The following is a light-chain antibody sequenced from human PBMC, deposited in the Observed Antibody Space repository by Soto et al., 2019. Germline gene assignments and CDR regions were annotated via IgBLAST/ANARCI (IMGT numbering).Light chain of an antibody. V-gene: IGKV3-11*01. J-gene: IGKJ5*01. CDR1: QSVSRY. CDR2: DAS. Sequence: IVLTQSPATLSLSPGERATLSCRASQSVSRYLAWYQQKPGQAPRLLIYDASNRATGIPARFSGSGSGTDFTLTISSLEPEDFAVYYCQQRSNWPPITFGQGTRLEIK. CDR3: QQRSNWPPIT.